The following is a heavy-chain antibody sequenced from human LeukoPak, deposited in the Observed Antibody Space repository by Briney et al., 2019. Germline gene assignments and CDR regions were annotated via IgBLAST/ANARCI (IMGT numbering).Heavy chain of an antibody. V-gene: IGHV3-48*01. J-gene: IGHJ6*03. Sequence: GGSLRLSCAGSGFTFSSYSMNWVRQAPGKGLEWVSYISSSSTTIYYADSVKGRFTISRDHAKNSLYLQMNSLRAEDTAVYYCARDRCSGGRCYSLSVGYMDVWGKGTTVTVSS. CDR1: GFTFSSYS. D-gene: IGHD2-15*01. CDR2: ISSSSTTI. CDR3: ARDRCSGGRCYSLSVGYMDV.